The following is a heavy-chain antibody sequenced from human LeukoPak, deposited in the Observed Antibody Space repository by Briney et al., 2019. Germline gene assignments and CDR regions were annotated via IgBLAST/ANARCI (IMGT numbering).Heavy chain of an antibody. CDR3: ARGIWGVRFDY. CDR2: IWYDGSDQ. Sequence: GGSLRLSCAASGFTFRSYAMHWVRQAPGKGLEWVAVIWYDGSDQYYADSVKGRFTISRDNAKNSLYLQMNSLRDEDTAVYYCARGIWGVRFDYWGQGTLVTVSS. CDR1: GFTFRSYA. J-gene: IGHJ4*02. V-gene: IGHV3-33*01. D-gene: IGHD3-16*01.